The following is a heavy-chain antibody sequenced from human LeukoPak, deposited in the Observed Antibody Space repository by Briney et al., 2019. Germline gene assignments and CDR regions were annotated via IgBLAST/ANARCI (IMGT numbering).Heavy chain of an antibody. Sequence: PGGSLRLSCTASGFTFTSYGMHWVRQAPGKGLEGVAFVRYDGKIKYYADSVKGRFTVSRDNSKNTLYLQMNNLRAEDTAVYYCAKDRLYYYDSSGYHDYWGQGTLVTVSS. CDR2: VRYDGKIK. J-gene: IGHJ4*02. D-gene: IGHD3-22*01. V-gene: IGHV3-30*02. CDR1: GFTFTSYG. CDR3: AKDRLYYYDSSGYHDY.